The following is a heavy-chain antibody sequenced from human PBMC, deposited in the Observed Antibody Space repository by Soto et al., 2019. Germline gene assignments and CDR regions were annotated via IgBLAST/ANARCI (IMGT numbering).Heavy chain of an antibody. D-gene: IGHD3-9*01. Sequence: QVQLQESGPGLVKPSETLSLTCTVSGGSFTSSYWSWIRQPPGKGLEWIGYIYYSGSTNYNTSLKGRVTISVDTSKNQFSLNLSSVTAADTAVYFCARGLRYFDWWGQGTLVTVSS. J-gene: IGHJ4*02. CDR2: IYYSGST. V-gene: IGHV4-59*01. CDR3: ARGLRYFDW. CDR1: GGSFTSSY.